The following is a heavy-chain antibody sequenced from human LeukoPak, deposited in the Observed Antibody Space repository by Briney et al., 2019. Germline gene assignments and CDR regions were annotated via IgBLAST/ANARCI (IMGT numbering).Heavy chain of an antibody. V-gene: IGHV4-34*01. CDR1: GGSFSGYY. Sequence: SETLSLTCAVYGGSFSGYYWSWIRQPPGKGLEWIGEINHSGSTNHNPSLKSRVTISVDTSKNQFSLKLSSVTAADTAVYYCATLRRYYGMDVWGQGTTVTVSS. CDR2: INHSGST. CDR3: ATLRRYYGMDV. J-gene: IGHJ6*02.